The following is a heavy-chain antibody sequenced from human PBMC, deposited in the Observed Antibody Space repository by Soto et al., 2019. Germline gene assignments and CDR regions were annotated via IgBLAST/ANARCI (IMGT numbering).Heavy chain of an antibody. CDR3: ARHTLWYSSTLRAFDY. CDR1: GDSISTSYY. V-gene: IGHV4-39*01. Sequence: SETLSLTCTVSGDSISTSYYWGWIRQPPGKGLEWIGSIYHGGSMYYNPSLKSRVTMFADTSKNQFSLKLSSVTAADTAVYWCARHTLWYSSTLRAFDYWGQGTLVTVSS. J-gene: IGHJ4*02. D-gene: IGHD6-13*01. CDR2: IYHGGSM.